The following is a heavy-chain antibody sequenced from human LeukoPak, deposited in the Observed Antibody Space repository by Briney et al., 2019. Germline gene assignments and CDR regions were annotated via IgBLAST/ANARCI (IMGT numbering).Heavy chain of an antibody. CDR2: ISYDGSNK. CDR3: AKRAPKEYYPMFDP. V-gene: IGHV3-30*18. Sequence: GRSLRLSCAASGFTFSSYGMHWVRQAPGKGLEWVAVISYDGSNKYYADSVKGRFTISRDNSKNTLYLQMNSLRAEDTAVYYCAKRAPKEYYPMFDPWGQGTLVTFSS. D-gene: IGHD3-10*01. J-gene: IGHJ5*02. CDR1: GFTFSSYG.